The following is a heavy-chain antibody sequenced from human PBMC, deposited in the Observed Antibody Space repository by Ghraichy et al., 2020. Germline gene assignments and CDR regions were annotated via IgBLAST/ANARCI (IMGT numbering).Heavy chain of an antibody. J-gene: IGHJ4*02. CDR1: GGTFSSYA. V-gene: IGHV1-69*06. CDR3: ARGLCYGGNSRGGNY. CDR2: IIPIFGTA. D-gene: IGHD4-23*01. Sequence: SVKVSCKASGGTFSSYAISWVRQAPGQGLEWMGGIIPIFGTANYAQKFQGRVTITADKSTSTAYMELSSLRSEDTAVYYCARGLCYGGNSRGGNYWGQGTLVTVSS.